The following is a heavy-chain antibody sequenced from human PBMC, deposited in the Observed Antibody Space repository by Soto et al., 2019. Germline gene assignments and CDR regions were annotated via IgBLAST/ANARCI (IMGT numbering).Heavy chain of an antibody. CDR2: IGNSGTAM. CDR1: GFTFSSHN. CDR3: AREMGTPPARGLDY. D-gene: IGHD1-1*01. Sequence: EVQLVESGGALVQPGGSLRLSCAASGFTFSSHNMNWVRQAPGKGLEWISYIGNSGTAMYYADSVKGRFTVSRDNAKNSVYLQLNSLRAEDTAVYYCAREMGTPPARGLDYWGQGTLVTVSS. J-gene: IGHJ4*02. V-gene: IGHV3-48*01.